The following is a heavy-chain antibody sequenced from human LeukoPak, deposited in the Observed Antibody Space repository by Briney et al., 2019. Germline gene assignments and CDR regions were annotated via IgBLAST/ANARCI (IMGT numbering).Heavy chain of an antibody. CDR3: ARDRGVMGFDS. CDR1: GGSISNYY. CDR2: IYYNGES. J-gene: IGHJ4*02. D-gene: IGHD3-10*01. Sequence: SETLSLTCTVSGGSISNYYWSWIRQSPGKGLEWIGYIYYNGESNYNPSLKSRVTISADTSKNQFALRLTSVTAADTAVYYCARDRGVMGFDSWGQGTLVTVSS. V-gene: IGHV4-59*01.